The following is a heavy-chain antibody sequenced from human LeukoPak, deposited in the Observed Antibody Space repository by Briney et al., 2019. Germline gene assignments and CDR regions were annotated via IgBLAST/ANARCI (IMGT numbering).Heavy chain of an antibody. Sequence: GGSLRLSCAASGFTFSSYAMSWVSQAPGKGLEWVSAISGSGGSTYYADSVKGRFTISRDNSKNTLYLQMNSLRAEDTAVYYCAKDREMTTVTTWFDYWGQGTLVTVSS. CDR2: ISGSGGST. V-gene: IGHV3-23*01. J-gene: IGHJ4*02. CDR1: GFTFSSYA. D-gene: IGHD4-17*01. CDR3: AKDREMTTVTTWFDY.